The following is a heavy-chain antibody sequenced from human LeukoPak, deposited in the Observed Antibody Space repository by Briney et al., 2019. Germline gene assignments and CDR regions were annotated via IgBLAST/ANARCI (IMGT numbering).Heavy chain of an antibody. CDR1: GYTFTGYY. Sequence: ASVKVSCKASGYTFTGYYMHWVRQAPGQGLEWMGRINPNSGGTNYAQKFQGRVTMTRDTSMSTAYMELSRLRSDDTAVYYCAGFADTAMVPSIYDFAYWGKGHLVTVSS. CDR3: AGFADTAMVPSIYDFAY. V-gene: IGHV1-2*06. D-gene: IGHD5-18*01. J-gene: IGHJ4*02. CDR2: INPNSGGT.